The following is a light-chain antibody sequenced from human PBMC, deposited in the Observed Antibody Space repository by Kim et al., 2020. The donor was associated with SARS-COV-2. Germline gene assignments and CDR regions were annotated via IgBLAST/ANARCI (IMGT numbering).Light chain of an antibody. Sequence: ASVQLTCSLGSGNSSYAIAWHQQQQGKGPRFLMKVNRDGSHIKGDGIPDRFSGSTSGAERYLTISSLQPEDEADYYCQTWDTGIRVFGGGTQLTVL. J-gene: IGLJ3*02. CDR3: QTWDTGIRV. CDR2: VNRDGSH. V-gene: IGLV4-69*01. CDR1: SGNSSYA.